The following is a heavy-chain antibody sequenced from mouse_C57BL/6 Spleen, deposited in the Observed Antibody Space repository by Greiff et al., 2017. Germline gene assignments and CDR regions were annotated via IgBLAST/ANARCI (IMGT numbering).Heavy chain of an antibody. CDR1: EFPFPDTS. Sequence: EVKVVESGGGLVQPGGPLGPSLPPSEFPFPDTSLTWFARPPGTALSWLGFIRNKAKGYTTEYSAAVKGRFTISRDNSQSILYLQMNALRAEDSATYYCARYFHYDYPYYAMDYWGQGTSVTVSS. V-gene: IGHV7-3*01. D-gene: IGHD2-4*01. J-gene: IGHJ4*01. CDR2: IRNKAKGYTT. CDR3: ARYFHYDYPYYAMDY.